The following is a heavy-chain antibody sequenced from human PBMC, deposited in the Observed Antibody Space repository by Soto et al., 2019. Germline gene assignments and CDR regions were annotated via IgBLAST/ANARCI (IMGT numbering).Heavy chain of an antibody. J-gene: IGHJ4*02. D-gene: IGHD6-19*01. Sequence: SQTLSLTCAISGDSVSSNSASWNWIRQSPSRGLEWLGRTYYGTKWYNDYAVSVQSRLTINQDTSKNQFSLQPNSVTPEDTAVYYCARGYYGWYNCWGQGTLGNGSS. CDR3: ARGYYGWYNC. V-gene: IGHV6-1*01. CDR2: TYYGTKWYN. CDR1: GDSVSSNSAS.